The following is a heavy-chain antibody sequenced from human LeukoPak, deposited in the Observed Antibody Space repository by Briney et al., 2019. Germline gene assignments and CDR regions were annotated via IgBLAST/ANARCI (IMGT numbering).Heavy chain of an antibody. Sequence: SQTLSLTCTVSGGSISSGGYYWSWIRQHPGKGLEWIGYIYYSGSTYYNPSLKSRVTISVDTSKNQFSLKLSSVTAADTAVYYCARGRGYSGYDYGVDYWGQGTLATVSS. V-gene: IGHV4-31*03. D-gene: IGHD5-12*01. J-gene: IGHJ4*02. CDR1: GGSISSGGYY. CDR3: ARGRGYSGYDYGVDY. CDR2: IYYSGST.